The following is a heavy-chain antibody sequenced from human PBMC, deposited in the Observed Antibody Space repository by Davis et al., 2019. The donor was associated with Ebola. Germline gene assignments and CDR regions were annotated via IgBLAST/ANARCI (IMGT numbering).Heavy chain of an antibody. CDR1: GFTFSTHW. Sequence: GESLKISCAASGFTFSTHWMAWIRQAPGKGLEWVANINQDGSEEYYVDSVKGRFTISRDNSKKTLYLQMNSLRAEDTAVYYCASLGGVIDYWGQGILVTVSS. CDR3: ASLGGVIDY. D-gene: IGHD2-8*01. V-gene: IGHV3-7*03. J-gene: IGHJ4*02. CDR2: INQDGSEE.